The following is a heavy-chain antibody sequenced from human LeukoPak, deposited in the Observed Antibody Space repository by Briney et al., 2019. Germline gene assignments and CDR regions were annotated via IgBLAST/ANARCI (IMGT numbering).Heavy chain of an antibody. V-gene: IGHV1-2*02. CDR1: GYTFTSYG. CDR2: INPNSGGA. CDR3: ARGPPEYCSGGSCYSGRNWFDP. J-gene: IGHJ5*02. D-gene: IGHD2-15*01. Sequence: ASVKVSCKASGYTFTSYGISWVRQAPGQGLEWMGWINPNSGGADYAQKFQGRVTMTRDTSISTAYMALSRLRSDDTAMYYCARGPPEYCSGGSCYSGRNWFDPWGQGTLVTVSS.